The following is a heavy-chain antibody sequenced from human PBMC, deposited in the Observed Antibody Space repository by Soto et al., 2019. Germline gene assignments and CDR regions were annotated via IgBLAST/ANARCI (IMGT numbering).Heavy chain of an antibody. CDR1: GFNFSNHW. CDR2: ITIDGKSK. CDR3: EEELGGSPPLAMEV. Sequence: PGGSLRLSCAASGFNFSNHWMHWVRQRPGEGLVWVSRITIDGKSKAYAESVKGRFAISIDNAKNTLYLQMNGLRAEDTAVYYCEEELGGSPPLAMEVGGQGPTVTVSS. J-gene: IGHJ6*02. V-gene: IGHV3-74*01. D-gene: IGHD2-15*01.